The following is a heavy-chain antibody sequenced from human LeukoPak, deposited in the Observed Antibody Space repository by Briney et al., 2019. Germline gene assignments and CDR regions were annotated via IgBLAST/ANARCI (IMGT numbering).Heavy chain of an antibody. CDR2: IYSGGST. CDR1: GLTVSNNY. V-gene: IGHV3-53*05. Sequence: GGSLRLSCAASGLTVSNNYMSWVRQAPGKGLEWVSIIYSGGSTYYADSVKGRFTISRDNVKNSLYLEMNSLRVEDSAVYYCARDHYFDISGYLDYWGQGTPVTVSS. D-gene: IGHD3-22*01. J-gene: IGHJ4*02. CDR3: ARDHYFDISGYLDY.